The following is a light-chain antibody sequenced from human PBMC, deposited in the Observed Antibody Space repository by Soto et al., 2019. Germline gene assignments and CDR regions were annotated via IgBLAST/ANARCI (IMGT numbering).Light chain of an antibody. Sequence: QSVLNQPPYAYGSPGQSVTISCTGTSSDVGGYNYVSWYQQHPGKAPKLMIYEVSKRPSGVPDRFSGSKSGNTASLTVSGLQAEDEADYYCSSYAGSNNLYVFGTGTKVTVL. V-gene: IGLV2-8*01. CDR1: SSDVGGYNY. CDR3: SSYAGSNNLYV. CDR2: EVS. J-gene: IGLJ1*01.